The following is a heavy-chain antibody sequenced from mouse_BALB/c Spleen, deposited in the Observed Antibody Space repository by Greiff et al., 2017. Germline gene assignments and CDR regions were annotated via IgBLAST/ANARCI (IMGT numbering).Heavy chain of an antibody. CDR1: GFNIKDYY. CDR3: KRNDYDGFAY. Sequence: VQLQQSGAELVRSGASVKLSCTASGFNIKDYYMHWVKQRPEQGLEWIGWIDPENGDTEYAPKFQGKATMTADTSSNTAYLQLSGLTSEDTAVYYSKRNDYDGFAYWGQGTLVTVSA. CDR2: IDPENGDT. D-gene: IGHD2-4*01. V-gene: IGHV14-4*02. J-gene: IGHJ3*01.